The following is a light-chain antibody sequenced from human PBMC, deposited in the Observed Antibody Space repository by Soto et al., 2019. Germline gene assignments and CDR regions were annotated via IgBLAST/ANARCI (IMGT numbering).Light chain of an antibody. V-gene: IGKV1-5*03. Sequence: DIQMTQSPSTLSASVGDRVTITCRASQSISSWLTWYHQKPVKAPKLLIYKASSVESGVPSRFSGSGSGTEFTLTISSLQPDDFATYYCQQYTGTFGQGTKVEIK. CDR1: QSISSW. J-gene: IGKJ1*01. CDR3: QQYTGT. CDR2: KAS.